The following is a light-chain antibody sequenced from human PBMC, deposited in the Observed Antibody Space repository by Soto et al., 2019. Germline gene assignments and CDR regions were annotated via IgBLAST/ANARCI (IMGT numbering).Light chain of an antibody. Sequence: EIVMTQSPATLSVSPGERATLSCRASQSVSSNLAWYQQKPGQAPRLLIYGASTRATGIPARFSGSGSGTEFTLTISSLQSEDFAIYYCQQCNNWPTYTFGPGTKLEIK. J-gene: IGKJ2*01. CDR3: QQCNNWPTYT. V-gene: IGKV3-15*01. CDR1: QSVSSN. CDR2: GAS.